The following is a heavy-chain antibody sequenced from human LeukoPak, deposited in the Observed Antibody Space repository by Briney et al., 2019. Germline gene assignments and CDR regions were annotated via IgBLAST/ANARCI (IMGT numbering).Heavy chain of an antibody. J-gene: IGHJ6*03. CDR3: AREYYGSGSYLLYYYYYMDV. CDR2: INPNSGGT. V-gene: IGHV1-2*02. D-gene: IGHD3-10*01. CDR1: GYTFTGYY. Sequence: ASVKVSCKASGYTFTGYYMHWVRQAPGQGLEWMGWINPNSGGTNYAQKFQGRVTMTRDTSISTAYMELSRLRSDDTAVYYCAREYYGSGSYLLYYYYYMDVWGKGTTVTVSS.